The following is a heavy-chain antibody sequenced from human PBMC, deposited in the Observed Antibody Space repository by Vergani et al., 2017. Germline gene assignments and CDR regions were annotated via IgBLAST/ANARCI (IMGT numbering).Heavy chain of an antibody. CDR1: GFTFSNSA. J-gene: IGHJ4*01. CDR2: LSASDRRT. CDR3: ARAYGRYDWFDY. D-gene: IGHD1-20*01. Sequence: EVHLLESGGGLVQSGGSLRLSCAASGFTFSNSAVSWVRQAPGRGLAWVSTLSASDRRTQYADSVKGRFTISRDISKNTLYLQMNSLRVEDTAVYYCARAYGRYDWFDYWGQRTLVTVSS. V-gene: IGHV3-23*01.